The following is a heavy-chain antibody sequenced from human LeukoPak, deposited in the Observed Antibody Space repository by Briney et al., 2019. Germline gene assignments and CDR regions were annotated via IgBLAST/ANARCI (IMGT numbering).Heavy chain of an antibody. D-gene: IGHD3-22*01. V-gene: IGHV1-69*01. CDR1: GGTFSSYA. CDR3: ARGGYYYDSGGYNDAFDI. J-gene: IGHJ3*02. Sequence: SVKVSCKASGGTFSSYAISWVRQAPGQGLEWMGGIIPIFGTANYAQKFQGRVTITADESTSTAYMELSSLRSEDTAVYYCARGGYYYDSGGYNDAFDIWGQGTMVTVSS. CDR2: IIPIFGTA.